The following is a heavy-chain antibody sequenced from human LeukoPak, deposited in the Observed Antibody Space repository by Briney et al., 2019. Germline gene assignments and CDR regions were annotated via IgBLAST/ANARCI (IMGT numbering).Heavy chain of an antibody. J-gene: IGHJ5*02. CDR3: ARGGYCSSTSCYHSNWFDP. CDR1: GFTFSSYG. Sequence: GRSLRLSCAASGFTFSSYGMHWVRQAPGKGLEWVAVIWYDGSNKYYADSVKGRFTISRDNSKNTLYLQMNSLRAEDTAVYYCARGGYCSSTSCYHSNWFDPWGQGTLVTVSS. CDR2: IWYDGSNK. D-gene: IGHD2-2*01. V-gene: IGHV3-33*01.